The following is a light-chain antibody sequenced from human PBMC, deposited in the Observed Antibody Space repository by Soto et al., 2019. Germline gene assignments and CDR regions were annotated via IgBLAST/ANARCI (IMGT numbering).Light chain of an antibody. CDR3: SSYTSSSTWV. V-gene: IGLV2-14*02. CDR1: SSDVGNYNL. Sequence: QSALTQPASVSGSPGQSITISCTGTSSDVGNYNLVSWYQQHPGRAPQLMIYEGSERPSGVSDRFSGSKSGNTASLTISGLQAEDEADYYCSSYTSSSTWVFGGGTKLTVL. J-gene: IGLJ3*02. CDR2: EGS.